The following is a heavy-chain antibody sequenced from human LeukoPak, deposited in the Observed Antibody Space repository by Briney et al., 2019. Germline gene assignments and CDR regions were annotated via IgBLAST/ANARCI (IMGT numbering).Heavy chain of an antibody. D-gene: IGHD3-3*01. Sequence: ASVKVSCKASGYTFTSYAMHWVRQAPGQRLEWMGWINAGNGNTKYSQKFQGRDTITRDTSASTAYMELSSLRSEDTAVYYCARDSTPYYDFWSSLNWFDPWGQGTLVTVSS. V-gene: IGHV1-3*01. J-gene: IGHJ5*02. CDR1: GYTFTSYA. CDR2: INAGNGNT. CDR3: ARDSTPYYDFWSSLNWFDP.